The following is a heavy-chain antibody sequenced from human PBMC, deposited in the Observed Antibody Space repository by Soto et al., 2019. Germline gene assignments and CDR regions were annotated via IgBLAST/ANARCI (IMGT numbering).Heavy chain of an antibody. Sequence: SETLSLTCAVYGGSVNGYYWNWIRQPPGKGLGWIGEINHTGGTHYNPSLKSRVTMSVDTSKNQFSLRLSSVTAADTAIYYCATRITVFGLLIPPFDPWGQGTQVTVSS. CDR3: ATRITVFGLLIPPFDP. CDR2: INHTGGT. J-gene: IGHJ5*02. D-gene: IGHD3-3*01. V-gene: IGHV4-34*01. CDR1: GGSVNGYY.